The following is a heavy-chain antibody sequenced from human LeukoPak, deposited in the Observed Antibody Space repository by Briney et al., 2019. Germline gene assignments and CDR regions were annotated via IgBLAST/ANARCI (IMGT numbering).Heavy chain of an antibody. D-gene: IGHD3-22*01. CDR3: ARGDYYDSSGPD. Sequence: SSETLSLTCTVSGGSISRYYWSWIRQPPGKGLEWIGEIYHSGSTNYNPSLKSRVTISVDKSKNQFSLKLSSVTAADTAVYYCARGDYYDSSGPDWGQGTLVTVSS. CDR1: GGSISRYY. CDR2: IYHSGST. J-gene: IGHJ4*02. V-gene: IGHV4-59*12.